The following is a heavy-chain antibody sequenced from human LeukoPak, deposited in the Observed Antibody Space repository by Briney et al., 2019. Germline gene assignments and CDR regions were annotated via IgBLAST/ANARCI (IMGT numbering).Heavy chain of an antibody. CDR2: IKQDGSEK. D-gene: IGHD3-10*01. Sequence: GGSLRLSCVASGFTFSGYWMTWVRQAPGNGLEWVANIKQDGSEKYYVDSVKGRFTISRDNAKNSLYLQMNSLRAEDTAVYYCARDPGYYGSGSYLNWGEGTLVTVSS. CDR3: ARDPGYYGSGSYLN. CDR1: GFTFSGYW. J-gene: IGHJ4*02. V-gene: IGHV3-7*01.